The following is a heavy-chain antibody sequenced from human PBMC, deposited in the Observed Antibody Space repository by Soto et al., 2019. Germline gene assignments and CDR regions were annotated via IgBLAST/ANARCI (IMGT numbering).Heavy chain of an antibody. CDR1: GFTFSSYE. CDR2: ISSSGSTI. J-gene: IGHJ4*02. CDR3: ARASGSSGWYSFSFDY. D-gene: IGHD6-19*01. Sequence: PGGSLRLSCAASGFTFSSYEMNWVRQAPGKGLEWVSYISSSGSTIYYADSVKGRFTISRDNAKNSLYLQMNSLRAEDTAVYYCARASGSSGWYSFSFDYWGQGTLVTVSS. V-gene: IGHV3-48*03.